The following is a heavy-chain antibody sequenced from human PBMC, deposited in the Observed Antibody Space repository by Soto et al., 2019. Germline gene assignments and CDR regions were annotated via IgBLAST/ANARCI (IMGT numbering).Heavy chain of an antibody. J-gene: IGHJ3*02. V-gene: IGHV2-5*02. Sequence: QITLKESGPPLVKPTQTLTLTCTFSGFSLSTSGVGVDWIRQPPGKALEWLALIYWDDEKRYSPSLKSRLTITKDTSKNQVVLTMTNMDPVDTATYYCANRHTLIAGDAFYIWGQGTMVTVSS. CDR1: GFSLSTSGVG. CDR2: IYWDDEK. CDR3: ANRHTLIAGDAFYI. D-gene: IGHD6-13*01.